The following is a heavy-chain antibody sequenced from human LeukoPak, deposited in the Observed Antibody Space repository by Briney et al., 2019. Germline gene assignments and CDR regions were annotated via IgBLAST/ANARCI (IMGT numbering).Heavy chain of an antibody. CDR1: GFIFSNYE. J-gene: IGHJ4*02. Sequence: RGSLRLPCAGSGFIFSNYEMNWVRQAPGKGLEWVSYISSTGSDIYYADSVKGRFTISRDNAENSLYLQMNSLRAEDTAVYYCARDLPTGTYRAYFDNWGQGTLVTVSS. CDR2: ISSTGSDI. D-gene: IGHD1-26*01. CDR3: ARDLPTGTYRAYFDN. V-gene: IGHV3-48*03.